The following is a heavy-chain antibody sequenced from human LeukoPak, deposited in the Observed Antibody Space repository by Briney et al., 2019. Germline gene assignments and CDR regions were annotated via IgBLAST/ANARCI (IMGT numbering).Heavy chain of an antibody. CDR3: ARDHCSSTSCFPSGTNYFDS. Sequence: PGGSLRLSCAASGFTFSSYTMNWVRQAPGKGLEWVSSISSSRSYIYNADSVKGRFTISRDNAKNALYLQMNSLRAEDTAVYYCARDHCSSTSCFPSGTNYFDSWGQGTPVTVSS. CDR2: ISSSRSYI. CDR1: GFTFSSYT. V-gene: IGHV3-21*01. D-gene: IGHD2-2*01. J-gene: IGHJ4*02.